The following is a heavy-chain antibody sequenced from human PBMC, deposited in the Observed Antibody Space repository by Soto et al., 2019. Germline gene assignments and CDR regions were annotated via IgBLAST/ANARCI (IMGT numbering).Heavy chain of an antibody. Sequence: QVRLVQSGAEVKKPGSSVKVSCEASGGTFSSYAVTWVRQAPVQGLEWMGGIIPIVTTPNYAQKFQGRLTISADKSTSTSDKELSSLRSEYTGGYYCARVGYNLWRRYHYSGMDVWGQGTTVIVSS. V-gene: IGHV1-69*06. D-gene: IGHD3-3*01. J-gene: IGHJ6*02. CDR2: IIPIVTTP. CDR3: ARVGYNLWRRYHYSGMDV. CDR1: GGTFSSYA.